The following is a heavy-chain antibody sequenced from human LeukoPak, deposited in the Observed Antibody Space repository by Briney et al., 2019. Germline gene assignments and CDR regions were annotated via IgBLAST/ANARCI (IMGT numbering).Heavy chain of an antibody. CDR3: ARERIYFDY. J-gene: IGHJ4*02. Sequence: PRGSLRLSCAASGFTFSSYSMHWVRQAPGKGLEWVAVISKDGSNKYCADSVKGRITISRDKSKNTLYLQMNSLRAEDTAVYYCARERIYFDYWGQGTLVTVSS. CDR2: ISKDGSNK. CDR1: GFTFSSYS. D-gene: IGHD2-15*01. V-gene: IGHV3-30-3*01.